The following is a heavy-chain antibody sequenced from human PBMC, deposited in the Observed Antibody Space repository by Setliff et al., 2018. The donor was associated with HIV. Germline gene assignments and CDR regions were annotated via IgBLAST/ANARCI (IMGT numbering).Heavy chain of an antibody. Sequence: TSETLSLTCVVYGGSFSDYYWSWIRQPPGKGLEWIGEINHSGNTTYNPSLKSRVTMSVDTTKNQFSLKLNTVTAADTATYYCLLDVPLILRTSPPPWGQGTPVTVSS. D-gene: IGHD1-7*01. CDR1: GGSFSDYY. CDR3: LLDVPLILRTSPPP. J-gene: IGHJ5*02. V-gene: IGHV4-34*01. CDR2: INHSGNT.